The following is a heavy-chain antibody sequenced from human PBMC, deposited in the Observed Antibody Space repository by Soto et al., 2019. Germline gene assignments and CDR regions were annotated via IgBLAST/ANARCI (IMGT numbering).Heavy chain of an antibody. Sequence: GGSLRLSCAASGFTFSSYWMHWVRQAPGKGLVWVSAISGSGDSTYYADSVKGRFTISRDNSKNTLYLQMSSLRAEDTAIYYCAKDSFINLRGYDSYWGQGTLVTVSS. J-gene: IGHJ4*02. CDR3: AKDSFINLRGYDSY. CDR1: GFTFSSYW. CDR2: ISGSGDST. D-gene: IGHD5-12*01. V-gene: IGHV3-23*01.